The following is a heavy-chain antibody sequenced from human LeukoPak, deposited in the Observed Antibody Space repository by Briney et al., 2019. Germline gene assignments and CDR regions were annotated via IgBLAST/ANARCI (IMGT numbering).Heavy chain of an antibody. D-gene: IGHD3-3*01. CDR3: ARDQSGALRITIFGVVSTGYYGMDV. Sequence: ASVKVSCKASGYTFTSYDINWVRQAIGQGLEWMGWMNPNSGNTGYAQKFQGRVTMTRNTSISTAYMELSSLRSEDTAVYYCARDQSGALRITIFGVVSTGYYGMDVWGQGTTVTVSS. CDR1: GYTFTSYD. CDR2: MNPNSGNT. J-gene: IGHJ6*02. V-gene: IGHV1-8*01.